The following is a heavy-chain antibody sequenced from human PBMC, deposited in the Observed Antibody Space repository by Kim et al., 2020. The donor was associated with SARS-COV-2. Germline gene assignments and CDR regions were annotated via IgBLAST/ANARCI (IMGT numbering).Heavy chain of an antibody. CDR1: GGTFSSYA. J-gene: IGHJ5*02. Sequence: SVKVSCKASGGTFSSYAISWVRQAPGQGLEWMGGIIPIFGTANYAQKFQGRVTITADKSTSTAYMELSSLRSEDTAVYYCARDAPHDGDPFDLWGQGTLVTVSS. D-gene: IGHD4-17*01. CDR3: ARDAPHDGDPFDL. CDR2: IIPIFGTA. V-gene: IGHV1-69*06.